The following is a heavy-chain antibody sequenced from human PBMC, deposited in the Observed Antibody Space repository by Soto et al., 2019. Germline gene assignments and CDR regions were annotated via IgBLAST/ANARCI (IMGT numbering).Heavy chain of an antibody. CDR3: ARDGENTYGFYL. D-gene: IGHD3-10*01. CDR1: GGSFHKFG. V-gene: IGHV1-69*12. J-gene: IGHJ3*01. Sequence: QVHLVQSGAEVKEPGSSVRVSCKASGGSFHKFGFNWVRQAPGQGLQWMGDITQMFGVAEYAQRLQDRITISADDSTETIYMQLRGLRSEDTAIYYCARDGENTYGFYLWGPGTMVTVSS. CDR2: ITQMFGVA.